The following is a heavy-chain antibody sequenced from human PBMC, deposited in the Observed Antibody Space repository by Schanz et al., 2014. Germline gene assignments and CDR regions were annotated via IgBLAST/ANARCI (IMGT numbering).Heavy chain of an antibody. J-gene: IGHJ4*02. CDR3: ARGGPAYYFDD. CDR1: GFSVGNKY. CDR2: IYIGGNT. Sequence: EVQLVESGGGLVQPGGSLRLSCAASGFSVGNKYMNWVRQAPGKGLEWVSFIYIGGNTYYADSVKGRFTISRDNSKNTVYIQMNSLRAEYTSVYYCARGGPAYYFDDWGQGTLVTGSS. V-gene: IGHV3-66*01.